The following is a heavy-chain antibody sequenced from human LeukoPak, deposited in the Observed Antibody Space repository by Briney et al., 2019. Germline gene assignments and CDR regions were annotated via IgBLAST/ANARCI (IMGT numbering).Heavy chain of an antibody. D-gene: IGHD6-19*01. CDR3: SRAVAGSVGWFDP. CDR1: GGSINGYS. Sequence: SETLSLTCSVSGGSINGYSWSWIRQPPGKGLEWIAYIYYSGDTSYNPSLRSRVSVSVDTSKKQFSLKLRSVTAADTAVYFCSRAVAGSVGWFDPWGQGTLVTVSS. J-gene: IGHJ5*02. V-gene: IGHV4-59*01. CDR2: IYYSGDT.